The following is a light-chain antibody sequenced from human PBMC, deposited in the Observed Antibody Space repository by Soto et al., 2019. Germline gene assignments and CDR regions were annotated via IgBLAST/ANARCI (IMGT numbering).Light chain of an antibody. CDR3: QQRGNWPPTWT. CDR1: QSIGYY. CDR2: DAS. J-gene: IGKJ1*01. V-gene: IGKV3-11*01. Sequence: EIVLTQSPATLSLSPGERATLSCRASQSIGYYLAWYQEKPGQAPRLLIYDASIRATGIPARFSGSWSGTDFTLTINGLEPEDSAVYYCQQRGNWPPTWTCGQGTKVEIK.